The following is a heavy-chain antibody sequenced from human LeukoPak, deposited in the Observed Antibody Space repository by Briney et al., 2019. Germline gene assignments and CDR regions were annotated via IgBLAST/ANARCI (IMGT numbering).Heavy chain of an antibody. J-gene: IGHJ5*02. CDR1: GGSISGYF. V-gene: IGHV4-59*03. CDR3: AKFATVTTPNWIDP. Sequence: SETLSLTCTVSGGSISGYFWGWIRQPPGEGLEFIGYIYYTGAASYKPSLSSRGTISVDTSKKQFSLKLTSVTAADTAVYYCAKFATVTTPNWIDPWGQGMLVTVSS. CDR2: IYYTGAA. D-gene: IGHD4-17*01.